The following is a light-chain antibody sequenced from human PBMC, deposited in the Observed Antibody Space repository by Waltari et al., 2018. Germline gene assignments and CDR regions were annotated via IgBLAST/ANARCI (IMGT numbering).Light chain of an antibody. CDR3: QQYASAPDT. V-gene: IGKV3-20*01. CDR1: QSVGGDY. Sequence: CRTSQSVGGDYLALHQQKPGQAPRLLIYVASTRATGIPDRFSGSGSGTDFTLTISRVEPEDFAVYYCQQYASAPDTFGPGTRLEIK. CDR2: VAS. J-gene: IGKJ2*01.